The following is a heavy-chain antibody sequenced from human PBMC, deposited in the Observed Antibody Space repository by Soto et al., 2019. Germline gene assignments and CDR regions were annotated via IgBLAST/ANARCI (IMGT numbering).Heavy chain of an antibody. CDR3: ARGTIFGVVNSWYYGMDV. CDR1: GFTFSSYD. V-gene: IGHV3-13*01. D-gene: IGHD3-3*01. J-gene: IGHJ6*02. CDR2: IGTAGDT. Sequence: GGSLRLSCAPSGFTFSSYDMHWVRQATGKGLEWVSAIGTAGDTYYPGSVKGRFTISRENAKNSLYLQMNSLRAEDTAVYYCARGTIFGVVNSWYYGMDVWGQGT.